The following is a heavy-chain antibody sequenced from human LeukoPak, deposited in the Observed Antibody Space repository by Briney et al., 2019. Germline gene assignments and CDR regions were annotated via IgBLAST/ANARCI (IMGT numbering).Heavy chain of an antibody. D-gene: IGHD3-10*01. Sequence: PGGSLRLSCAASGFTFEDYGMSWVRQAPGKGLEWVSGINWHGDRTGYADSVKGRFTISRDNAKNSLYLQMNSLRAEDTALYYCARDDLVSMAWFGELLPMPALDPWGQGTLVTVSS. J-gene: IGHJ5*02. CDR3: ARDDLVSMAWFGELLPMPALDP. V-gene: IGHV3-20*04. CDR2: INWHGDRT. CDR1: GFTFEDYG.